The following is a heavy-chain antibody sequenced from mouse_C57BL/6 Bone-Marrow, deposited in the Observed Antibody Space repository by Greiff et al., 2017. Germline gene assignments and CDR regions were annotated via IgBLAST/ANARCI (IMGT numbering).Heavy chain of an antibody. CDR1: GFTFSDFY. Sequence: EVQLVESGGGLVQSGRSLRLSCATSGFTFSDFYMEWVRQAPGKGLEWIAARRNKANDYTTEYSASVKGRFIVSRDTSQSILYLQMNALRAEDTAIYDCARDLYDYDGAYWGQGTLVTVSA. D-gene: IGHD2-4*01. J-gene: IGHJ3*01. V-gene: IGHV7-1*01. CDR2: RRNKANDYTT. CDR3: ARDLYDYDGAY.